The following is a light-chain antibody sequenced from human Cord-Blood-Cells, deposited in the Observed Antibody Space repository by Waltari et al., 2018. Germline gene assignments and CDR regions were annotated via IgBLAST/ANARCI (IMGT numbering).Light chain of an antibody. Sequence: QSALTQPASVSGSPGQSITISCPGTSSDVGGYNYVSWYQQHPGKAPKLMIYDVSNRPSGVSNRFSGYKSGNTASLTISGLQAEDEADYYCSSYTGSSTRYVFGTGTKVTVL. CDR2: DVS. V-gene: IGLV2-14*01. CDR3: SSYTGSSTRYV. CDR1: SSDVGGYNY. J-gene: IGLJ1*01.